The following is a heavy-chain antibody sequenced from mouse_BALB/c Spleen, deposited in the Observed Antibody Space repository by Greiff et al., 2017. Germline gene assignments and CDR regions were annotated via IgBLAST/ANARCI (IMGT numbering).Heavy chain of an antibody. V-gene: IGHV2-2*02. Sequence: VQGVESGPGLVQPSQSLSITCTVSGFSLTSYGVHWVRQSPGKGLEWLGVIWSGGSTDYNAAFISRLSISKDNSKSQVFFKMNSLQANDTAIYYCASGNYYFDYWGQGTTLTVSS. J-gene: IGHJ2*01. CDR2: IWSGGST. CDR3: ASGNYYFDY. D-gene: IGHD2-1*01. CDR1: GFSLTSYG.